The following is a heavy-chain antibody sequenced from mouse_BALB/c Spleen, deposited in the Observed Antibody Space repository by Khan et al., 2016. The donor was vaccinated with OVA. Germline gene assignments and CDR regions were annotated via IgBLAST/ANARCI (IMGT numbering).Heavy chain of an antibody. CDR1: GYTFTSYW. Sequence: VQLQESGAELVKAGASVKMSCKASGYTFTSYWMHWVKQRLGQGLVWFAETNPTNGRTYYNEKFKSKATLTVDKSSSTAYMLLSGPTFEDSAVYYYARIKKIVATYFDYWGQGTTLTVSS. CDR2: TNPTNGRT. CDR3: ARIKKIVATYFDY. J-gene: IGHJ2*01. V-gene: IGHV1S81*02. D-gene: IGHD1-1*01.